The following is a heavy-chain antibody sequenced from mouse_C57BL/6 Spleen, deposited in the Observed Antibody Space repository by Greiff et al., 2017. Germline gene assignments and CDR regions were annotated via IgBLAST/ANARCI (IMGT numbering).Heavy chain of an antibody. Sequence: QVQLKQSGAELVKPGASVKLSCKASGYTFTEYTIHWVKQRPGQGLEWIGWFYPGSGSIKYNEKFKDKATLTADKSSSTVYMELSRLTSEDSAVYFWARHEEEEVYYSKGGYFDVWGTGTTVTVSS. CDR1: GYTFTEYT. CDR2: FYPGSGSI. D-gene: IGHD2-5*01. CDR3: ARHEEEEVYYSKGGYFDV. J-gene: IGHJ1*03. V-gene: IGHV1-62-2*01.